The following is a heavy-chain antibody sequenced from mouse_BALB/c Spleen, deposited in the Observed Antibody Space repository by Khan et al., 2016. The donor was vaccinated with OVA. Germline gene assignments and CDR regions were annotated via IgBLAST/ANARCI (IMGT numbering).Heavy chain of an antibody. J-gene: IGHJ2*01. CDR3: ARTGRIKY. V-gene: IGHV3-2*02. CDR1: GYSITSGYV. D-gene: IGHD1-1*01. CDR2: ISYSGST. Sequence: EVQLQESGPGLVKPSQSLSLTCTVTGYSITSGYVWYWLRQFPGNILEWMGYISYSGSTNYNPSLTSRISITRDTSKHQFFLQLNSVTTEERATDYCARTGRIKYWGQGTTLTVSS.